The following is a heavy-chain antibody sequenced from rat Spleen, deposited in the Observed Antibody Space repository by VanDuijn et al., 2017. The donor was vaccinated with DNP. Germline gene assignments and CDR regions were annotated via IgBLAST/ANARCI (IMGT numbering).Heavy chain of an antibody. CDR1: GFNFNDYW. J-gene: IGHJ3*01. CDR2: INKDSSTI. V-gene: IGHV4-2*01. CDR3: ARLGWLGWFAY. Sequence: EVKLVESGGGLAQPGRSLKLSCAPSGFNFNDYWMGWVRQAPGKGLEWIGEINKDSSTINYSPSLKDKFTISRDNAQNTLYLQMSKLGSEDTAIYYCARLGWLGWFAYWGQGTLVTVSS. D-gene: IGHD1-7*01.